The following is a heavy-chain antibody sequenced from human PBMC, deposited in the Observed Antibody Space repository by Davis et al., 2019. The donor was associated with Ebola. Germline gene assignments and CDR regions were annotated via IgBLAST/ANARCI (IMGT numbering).Heavy chain of an antibody. CDR2: IWYDGSNK. CDR1: GFTFSSYG. D-gene: IGHD1-1*01. Sequence: PGGSLRLSCAASGFTFSSYGMHWVRQAPGKGLEWVAVIWYDGSNKYYADSVKGRFTISRDNSKNTLYLQMNSLRAEDTAVYYCARDVGYDDVFDYWGQGTLVTVSS. V-gene: IGHV3-33*08. J-gene: IGHJ4*02. CDR3: ARDVGYDDVFDY.